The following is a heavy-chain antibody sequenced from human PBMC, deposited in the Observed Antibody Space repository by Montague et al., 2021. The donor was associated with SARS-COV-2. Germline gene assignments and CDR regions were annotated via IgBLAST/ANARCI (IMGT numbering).Heavy chain of an antibody. CDR3: ARDLVVTDGISDY. D-gene: IGHD2-8*02. Sequence: SLRLSCAASGFTFSYFEMNWVRQAPGKGLEWISYISGAGTTIYYADSVKGRFTISRDNAKNSLYLQMNSLRAEDTAVYYCARDLVVTDGISDYWGQGTLVIVSS. CDR2: ISGAGTTI. J-gene: IGHJ4*02. CDR1: GFTFSYFE. V-gene: IGHV3-48*03.